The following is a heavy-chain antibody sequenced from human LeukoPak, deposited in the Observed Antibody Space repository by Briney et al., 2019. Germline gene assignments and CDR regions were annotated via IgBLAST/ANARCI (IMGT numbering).Heavy chain of an antibody. V-gene: IGHV1-8*01. D-gene: IGHD4-17*01. CDR2: MNPNSGNT. CDR1: GYTFTSYD. Sequence: GASVKVSCKASGYTFTSYDINWVRQATGQGLEWMGWMNPNSGNTGYAQKFQGRVTMTRNTSISTAYMELSSLRSEDTAVYYCAREYKATVTTTLVRRLLGNYYYYYMDVWGKGTTVTISS. CDR3: AREYKATVTTTLVRRLLGNYYYYYMDV. J-gene: IGHJ6*03.